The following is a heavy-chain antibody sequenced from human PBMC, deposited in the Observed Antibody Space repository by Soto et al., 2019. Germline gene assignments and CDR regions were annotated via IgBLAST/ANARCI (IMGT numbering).Heavy chain of an antibody. J-gene: IGHJ6*02. CDR1: GGTISSYA. V-gene: IGHV1-69*13. CDR2: IIPIFGTA. CDR3: ARDLKRYYDSSGYGYYYYGMDV. Sequence: SVKVSCKACGGTISSYAISMVRQAPGQGLEWMGGIIPIFGTANYAQKFQGRVTITADESTSTAYMDLSSLRSEDTAVYYCARDLKRYYDSSGYGYYYYGMDVWGQGTTVTVSS. D-gene: IGHD3-22*01.